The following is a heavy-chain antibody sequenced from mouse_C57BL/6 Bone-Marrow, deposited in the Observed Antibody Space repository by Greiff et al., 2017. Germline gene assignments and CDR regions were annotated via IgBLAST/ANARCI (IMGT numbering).Heavy chain of an antibody. D-gene: IGHD3-2*02. V-gene: IGHV1-80*01. Sequence: VKLMESGAELVKPGASVKISCKASGYAFSSYWMNWVKQRPGKGLEWIGQIYPGDGDTNYNGKFKGKATLTADKSSSTAYMQLSSLTSEDSAVYFCARGQLRPYYYAMDYWGQGTSVTVSS. CDR1: GYAFSSYW. CDR3: ARGQLRPYYYAMDY. CDR2: IYPGDGDT. J-gene: IGHJ4*01.